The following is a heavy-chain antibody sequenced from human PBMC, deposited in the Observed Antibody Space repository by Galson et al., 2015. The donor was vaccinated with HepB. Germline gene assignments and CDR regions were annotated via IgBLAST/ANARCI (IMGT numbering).Heavy chain of an antibody. CDR2: ITGGGAVT. CDR3: ARRGDSGAYSHFDY. Sequence: SLRLSCAASGFTFSNYAMRWVRQAPGKGLEWVSAITGGGAVTDYADSVRGRFTISRDNSKNTLYLQMNSLRAEDTAVYYCARRGDSGAYSHFDYWGQGAQVTVSS. V-gene: IGHV3-23*01. CDR1: GFTFSNYA. D-gene: IGHD2-21*02. J-gene: IGHJ4*02.